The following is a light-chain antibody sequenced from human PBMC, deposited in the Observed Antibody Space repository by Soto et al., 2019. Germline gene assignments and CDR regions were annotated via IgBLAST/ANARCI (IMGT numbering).Light chain of an antibody. Sequence: QSVLTQSPSASETPGQRVTISCSGGSSNIGRNTVNWYQQLPGTAPKLLIYRNNRRPSGVPDRFSGSKSGTSASLAISGLQSEDEADYYWAAWDDSLTDYVFGTRTKVTVL. CDR1: SSNIGRNT. V-gene: IGLV1-44*01. CDR2: RNN. J-gene: IGLJ1*01. CDR3: AAWDDSLTDYV.